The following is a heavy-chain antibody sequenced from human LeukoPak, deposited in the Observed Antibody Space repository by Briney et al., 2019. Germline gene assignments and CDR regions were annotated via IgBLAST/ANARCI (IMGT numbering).Heavy chain of an antibody. CDR2: ISSSGTIT. D-gene: IGHD1/OR15-1a*01. CDR3: TNRTVASNFDY. Sequence: GGSLRLSCAASGFSFSVYEMHWVRQAPGKGLEWISDISSSGTITYYADSVRGRFTISRDNAKNSLYLQMNSLRAEDTAVYYYTNRTVASNFDYWGQGTLVTVSS. V-gene: IGHV3-48*03. CDR1: GFSFSVYE. J-gene: IGHJ4*02.